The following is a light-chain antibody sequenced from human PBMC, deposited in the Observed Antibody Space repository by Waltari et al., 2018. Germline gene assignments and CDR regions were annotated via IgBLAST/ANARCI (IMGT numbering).Light chain of an antibody. CDR1: QSVSND. CDR2: GAS. V-gene: IGKV3-15*01. J-gene: IGKJ1*01. CDR3: QQYNDWPRT. Sequence: ETVMTQSPATLSVSPGERATLSCRASQSVSNDVAWFQQKPGQAPRFLIHGASTRATGIPARFSGSGSGTDFTLTSSSLQSEDFAVYYCQQYNDWPRTFGQGTKVEIK.